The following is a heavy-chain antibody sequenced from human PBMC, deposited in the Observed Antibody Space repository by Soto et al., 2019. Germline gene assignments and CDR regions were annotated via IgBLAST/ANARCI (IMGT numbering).Heavy chain of an antibody. V-gene: IGHV3-21*06. CDR2: ISSRSTNI. CDR3: AKFTEPGYSSIWYYFEY. J-gene: IGHJ4*02. CDR1: GFTFIGYS. D-gene: IGHD6-19*01. Sequence: GGSLRLSCGGSGFTFIGYSMAWVRQAPGRGLEWVASISSRSTNIDYADSVKGRFTISRDNAKNLVSLQMSSLRGEDTALYYCAKFTEPGYSSIWYYFEYWGQGTPVTVSS.